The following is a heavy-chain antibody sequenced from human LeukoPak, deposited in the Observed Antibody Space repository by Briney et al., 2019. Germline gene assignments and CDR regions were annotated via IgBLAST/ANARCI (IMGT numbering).Heavy chain of an antibody. CDR2: IKQDGSEK. Sequence: GGSLRLSCAASGFTFSSYWMSWVRQAPGKGLEWVANIKQDGSEKYYVDSVKGRFTISRDNAKNSLYLQMNSLRAEDTAVYYCASEQIAAAFDYWGQGTLVTVSS. CDR1: GFTFSSYW. D-gene: IGHD6-13*01. J-gene: IGHJ4*02. CDR3: ASEQIAAAFDY. V-gene: IGHV3-7*01.